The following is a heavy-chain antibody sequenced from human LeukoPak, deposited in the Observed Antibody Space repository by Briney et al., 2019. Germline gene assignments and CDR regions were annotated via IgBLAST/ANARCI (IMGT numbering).Heavy chain of an antibody. CDR3: ARDKAGTPWLAANTAFDI. D-gene: IGHD3-22*01. CDR2: IIPIFGTA. CDR1: GGTFSSYA. Sequence: SVEVSCKASGGTFSSYAISWVRQAPGQGREWMGGIIPIFGTANYAQKLQGRVTITADKSTSTAYMELSSLRSEDTAVYYCARDKAGTPWLAANTAFDIWGQGTMVTVSS. J-gene: IGHJ3*02. V-gene: IGHV1-69*06.